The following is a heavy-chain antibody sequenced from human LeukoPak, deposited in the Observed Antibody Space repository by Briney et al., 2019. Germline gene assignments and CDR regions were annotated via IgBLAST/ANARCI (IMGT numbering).Heavy chain of an antibody. CDR1: GFTFSSYA. CDR3: AKGSGSTRYYFDY. CDR2: ISGSGGNT. J-gene: IGHJ4*02. D-gene: IGHD5-12*01. V-gene: IGHV3-23*01. Sequence: GGSLRLSCAASGFTFSSYAMSLVRQAPGKGLEWVSAISGSGGNTYYADSVKGRFTISRDNSKNTLYLQLNSLRADDTAVYYCAKGSGSTRYYFDYWGQGTLVTVSS.